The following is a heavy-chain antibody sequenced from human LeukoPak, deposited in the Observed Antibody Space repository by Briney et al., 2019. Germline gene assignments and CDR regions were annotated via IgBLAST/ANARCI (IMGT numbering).Heavy chain of an antibody. Sequence: ASVKVSCKASGYTFTSYGISWVRQAPGHGLQWLGWIDTYNGNTNYTQRLQGRVSMTTDTSTSTAYMELRSLRSDDTAMYYCARDRFGELDHWGQGTLVTVSS. V-gene: IGHV1-18*01. CDR3: ARDRFGELDH. CDR2: IDTYNGNT. J-gene: IGHJ4*02. CDR1: GYTFTSYG. D-gene: IGHD3-10*01.